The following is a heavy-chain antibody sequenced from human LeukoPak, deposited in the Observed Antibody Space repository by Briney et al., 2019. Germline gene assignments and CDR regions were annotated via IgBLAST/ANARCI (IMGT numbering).Heavy chain of an antibody. CDR3: ARGPSITGTTPYYYYTDV. Sequence: GGSLRLSCAASGFTFSSYGMHWVRQAPGKGLEWVAVIWYDGSNKYYADSVKGRFTISRDNSKNTLYLQMNSLRAEDTAVYYCARGPSITGTTPYYYYTDVWGKGTTVTVSS. J-gene: IGHJ6*03. V-gene: IGHV3-33*01. D-gene: IGHD1-7*01. CDR1: GFTFSSYG. CDR2: IWYDGSNK.